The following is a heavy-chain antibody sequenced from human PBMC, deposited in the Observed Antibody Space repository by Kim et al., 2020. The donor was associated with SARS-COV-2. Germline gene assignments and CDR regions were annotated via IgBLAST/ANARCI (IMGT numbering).Heavy chain of an antibody. D-gene: IGHD6-6*01. CDR3: ARPGPQSSSSLY. Sequence: ASVNVSCKASGYTFTDYYMHWVRQAPGQGPEWMGWINAYTGGAKYAQKFQGRVTMTRDTSITTVYLEVTSLTSDDTAIYYCARPGPQSSSSLYWGQGTLVTVSS. CDR1: GYTFTDYY. CDR2: INAYTGGA. V-gene: IGHV1-2*02. J-gene: IGHJ4*02.